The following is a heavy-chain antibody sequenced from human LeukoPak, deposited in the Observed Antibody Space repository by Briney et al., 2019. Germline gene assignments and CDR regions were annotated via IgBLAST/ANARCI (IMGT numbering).Heavy chain of an antibody. CDR3: ARGTPLPLGDFDY. CDR2: INAGNGNT. J-gene: IGHJ4*02. Sequence: ASVKVSCKASGYTFTSYAMHWVRQAPGQRLEWMGWINAGNGNTKYAQKFQGRVTITRDTSASTAYMELSSLRYEDTAVYYCARGTPLPLGDFDYWGQGTLVTVSS. V-gene: IGHV1-3*01. CDR1: GYTFTSYA. D-gene: IGHD3-16*01.